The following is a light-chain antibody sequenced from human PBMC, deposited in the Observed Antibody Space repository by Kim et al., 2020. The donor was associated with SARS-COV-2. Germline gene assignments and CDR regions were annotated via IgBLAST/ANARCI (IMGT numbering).Light chain of an antibody. J-gene: IGLJ2*01. V-gene: IGLV2-11*01. CDR2: DVN. CDR1: SSDVGGYDY. Sequence: QSALTQPRSVSGSPGQSVTIFCTGTSSDVGGYDYVPWYQQHPGKVPKLMIYDVNRRPSGVPDRFSGSKSGNTASLTISGLQADDEADYYCCSYAGRFSAVFGGGTQLTVL. CDR3: CSYAGRFSAV.